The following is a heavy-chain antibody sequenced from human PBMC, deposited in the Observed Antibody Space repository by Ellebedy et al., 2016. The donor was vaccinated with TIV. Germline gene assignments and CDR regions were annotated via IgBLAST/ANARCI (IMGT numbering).Heavy chain of an antibody. J-gene: IGHJ4*02. V-gene: IGHV1-24*01. CDR3: TILNWHHFDFDH. Sequence: AASVKVSCKVSGHTLTELAIHWVRQAPGKGLEWMGGFDPETGKAVSAQKFQGRVTVTEDTSIDTAYLELSSLRSDDTAVYHCTILNWHHFDFDHWGQGTLVTVSS. D-gene: IGHD2-8*01. CDR1: GHTLTELA. CDR2: FDPETGKA.